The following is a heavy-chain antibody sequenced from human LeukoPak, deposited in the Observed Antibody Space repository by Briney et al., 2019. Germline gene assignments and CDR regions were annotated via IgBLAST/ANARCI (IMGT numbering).Heavy chain of an antibody. V-gene: IGHV4-34*01. Sequence: SETLSLTCAVYGGSFSGYYWSWIRQPPGKGLEWIGEINHSGSTNYNPSLKSRVTTSVDTSKNQFSLKLSSVTAADTAVYYCARGGRINSFYLGDCWGQGTLVTVSS. CDR2: INHSGST. CDR3: ARGGRINSFYLGDC. J-gene: IGHJ4*02. D-gene: IGHD3-16*01. CDR1: GGSFSGYY.